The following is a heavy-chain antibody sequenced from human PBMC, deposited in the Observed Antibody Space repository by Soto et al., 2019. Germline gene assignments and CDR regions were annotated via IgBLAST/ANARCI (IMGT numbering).Heavy chain of an antibody. D-gene: IGHD3-3*01. J-gene: IGHJ6*02. V-gene: IGHV3-53*01. CDR2: IYSGGST. Sequence: LRLSCAASGFTVSSNYMSWVRQAPGKGLEWVSVIYSGGSTYYADSVKGRFTISRDNSKNTLYLQMNSLRAEDTAVYYCARDARYYDFWSGYSPVNGIDVWGQGTTVTVSS. CDR1: GFTVSSNY. CDR3: ARDARYYDFWSGYSPVNGIDV.